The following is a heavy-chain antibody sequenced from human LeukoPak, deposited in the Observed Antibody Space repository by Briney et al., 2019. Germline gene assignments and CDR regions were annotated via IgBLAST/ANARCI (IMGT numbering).Heavy chain of an antibody. CDR1: GYTFTSYG. Sequence: GASVKVSCKASGYTFTSYGISWVRQAPGQGLEWMGWISAYNGNTNYAQKLQGRVTMTTDTSTSTAYMELRSLRSDGTAVYYCARPRITMVRGVIISYGMDVWGQGTTVTVSS. CDR2: ISAYNGNT. V-gene: IGHV1-18*01. D-gene: IGHD3-10*01. J-gene: IGHJ6*02. CDR3: ARPRITMVRGVIISYGMDV.